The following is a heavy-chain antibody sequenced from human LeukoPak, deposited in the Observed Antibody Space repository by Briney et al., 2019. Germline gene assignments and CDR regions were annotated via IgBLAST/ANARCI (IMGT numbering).Heavy chain of an antibody. V-gene: IGHV3-11*01. CDR2: ISSSGSTI. CDR3: ARAGIHSSSWSYYFDY. D-gene: IGHD6-13*01. J-gene: IGHJ4*02. Sequence: GGSLRLSCAASGFTFSDYHMSWIRQAPGKGLEWVSYISSSGSTIYYADSVKGRFTISRDNAKNSLYLQMNSLRAEDTAVYYCARAGIHSSSWSYYFDYWGQGTLVTVSS. CDR1: GFTFSDYH.